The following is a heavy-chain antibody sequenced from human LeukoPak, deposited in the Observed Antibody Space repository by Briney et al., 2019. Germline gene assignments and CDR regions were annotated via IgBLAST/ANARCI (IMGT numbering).Heavy chain of an antibody. V-gene: IGHV4-59*12. CDR2: IHYSGNT. CDR3: ARKRSLRWYFDL. D-gene: IGHD3-16*02. J-gene: IGHJ2*01. Sequence: SETLSLTCTVSGGSISSYYWSWIRQPPGKGLEWIGYIHYSGNTNYNPSLTSRVTISVDTSKNQFSLKLSSVTAADTAVYYCARKRSLRWYFDLWGRGTLVTVSS. CDR1: GGSISSYY.